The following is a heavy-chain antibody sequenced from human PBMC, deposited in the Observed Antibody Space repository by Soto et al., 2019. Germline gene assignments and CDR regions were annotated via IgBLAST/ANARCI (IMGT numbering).Heavy chain of an antibody. CDR3: AKCGTEKFYSKVGGRYYYYYYMDV. V-gene: IGHV3-23*01. Sequence: GGSLRLSCAASGFTFSSYAMSWVRQAPGKGLEWVSGMSGSGGNTYYTDSVKGRFTISRDNSKNTLYLQMNSLRAEDTAVYYCAKCGTEKFYSKVGGRYYYYYYMDVWGKGTTVTVSS. CDR1: GFTFSSYA. J-gene: IGHJ6*03. CDR2: MSGSGGNT. D-gene: IGHD4-4*01.